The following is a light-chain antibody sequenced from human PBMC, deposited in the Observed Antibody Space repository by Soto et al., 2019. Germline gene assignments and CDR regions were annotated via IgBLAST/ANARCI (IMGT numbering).Light chain of an antibody. Sequence: QSALTQPASVSGSPGQSITISCTGTSGDIGSYNRVSWYQQHPGKAPKLIIYEVTDRPSGVSNRFSGSKSGNTASLTISGLQAEDEDEYYCSSYTNINRRACVFGTGTKVTVL. V-gene: IGLV2-14*01. CDR1: SGDIGSYNR. CDR2: EVT. J-gene: IGLJ1*01. CDR3: SSYTNINRRACV.